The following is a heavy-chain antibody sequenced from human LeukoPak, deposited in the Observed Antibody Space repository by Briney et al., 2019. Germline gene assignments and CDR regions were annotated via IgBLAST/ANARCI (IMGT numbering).Heavy chain of an antibody. CDR3: ARGPMYYDILTGYYQTVSHDFFDY. V-gene: IGHV4-34*01. CDR2: INHSGST. J-gene: IGHJ4*02. Sequence: PSETLSLTCAVYGGSFSGYYWSWTRQPPGKGLEWIGEINHSGSTNYNPSLKSRVTISVDTSKNQFSLKLSSVTAADTAVYYCARGPMYYDILTGYYQTVSHDFFDYWGQGTLVTVSS. CDR1: GGSFSGYY. D-gene: IGHD3-9*01.